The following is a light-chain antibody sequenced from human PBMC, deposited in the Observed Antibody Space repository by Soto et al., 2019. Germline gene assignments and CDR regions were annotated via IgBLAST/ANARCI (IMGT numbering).Light chain of an antibody. Sequence: QSVLTQPASVSGSPGQSITISCTGTSSDVGSYNLVSWYQQHPGKAPKVVIYESSQRPSGISNRVSGSRSGNTASLTISGLQAEDEAYYYCCSYAGSHTWVFGGGTKLTVL. CDR1: SSDVGSYNL. J-gene: IGLJ3*02. CDR3: CSYAGSHTWV. CDR2: ESS. V-gene: IGLV2-23*01.